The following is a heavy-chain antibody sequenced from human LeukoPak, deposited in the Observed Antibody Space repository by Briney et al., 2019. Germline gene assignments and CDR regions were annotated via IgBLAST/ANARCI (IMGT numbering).Heavy chain of an antibody. CDR2: IRYDGSNQ. V-gene: IGHV3-30*02. CDR1: GFTFSSYG. Sequence: GGSLRLSCLASGFTFSSYGMHWVRQAPGKGLEWVTFIRYDGSNQYYADSVKGRFTISRDNSKNTLSLQMNSLRTDDTAVYYCAKDRGYCNSTTCSPFDHWGQGTLVTVSS. D-gene: IGHD2-2*01. J-gene: IGHJ4*02. CDR3: AKDRGYCNSTTCSPFDH.